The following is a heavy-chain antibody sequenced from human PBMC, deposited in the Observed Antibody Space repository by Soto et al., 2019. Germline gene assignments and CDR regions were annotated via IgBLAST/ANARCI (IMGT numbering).Heavy chain of an antibody. CDR2: INHSGST. V-gene: IGHV4-34*01. D-gene: IGHD2-15*01. CDR1: GGSFSGYY. J-gene: IGHJ4*02. Sequence: SETLSLTCAVYGGSFSGYYWSWIRQPPGKGLEWIGEINHSGSTNYNPSLKSRVTISVDTSKNQFSLKLSSVTAADTAVYYCARGYCSGGSCHDYWGQGTLVTVSS. CDR3: ARGYCSGGSCHDY.